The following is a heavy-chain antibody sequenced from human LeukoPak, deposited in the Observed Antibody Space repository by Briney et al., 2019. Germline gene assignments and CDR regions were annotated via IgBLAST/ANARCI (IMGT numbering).Heavy chain of an antibody. D-gene: IGHD4-17*01. J-gene: IGHJ4*02. Sequence: NSGGSLRLSCAASGFTFSSYSMNWVRQAPGRGLEWVSSISSSSAYIYYAYSVKGRFTISRDNAKNSLFLQMNSLRVEDTAVYYCARRYGDYGRYFDYWGQGTLVTVSS. CDR3: ARRYGDYGRYFDY. V-gene: IGHV3-21*01. CDR2: ISSSSAYI. CDR1: GFTFSSYS.